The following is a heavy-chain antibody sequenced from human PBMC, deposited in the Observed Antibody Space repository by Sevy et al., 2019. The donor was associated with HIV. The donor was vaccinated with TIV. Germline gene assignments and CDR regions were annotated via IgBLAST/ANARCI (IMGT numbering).Heavy chain of an antibody. V-gene: IGHV3-21*01. D-gene: IGHD1-26*01. Sequence: GGSLRLSCAASGFTFSSYSMNWVRQAPGKGLEWVSSISRSSSYIYHADSVKGRFTISRDNAKNSLHLQMNSQRAEDTAVYYCARWDADRRWYFDYWGQGILVTVSS. CDR2: ISRSSSYI. CDR1: GFTFSSYS. CDR3: ARWDADRRWYFDY. J-gene: IGHJ4*02.